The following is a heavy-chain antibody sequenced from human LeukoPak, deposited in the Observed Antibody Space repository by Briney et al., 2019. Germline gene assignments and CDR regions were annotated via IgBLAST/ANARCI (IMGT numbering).Heavy chain of an antibody. Sequence: GGSLRLSCAASGFTFSSSAMSWGRQAPGKGLEWVSPISNNGGYTYYAHSVQGRFTISRDNSKNTLYLQMNSLRAEDTAVYYCARDLRAAGYFDYWGQGTLVTVSS. D-gene: IGHD6-13*01. CDR1: GFTFSSSA. CDR3: ARDLRAAGYFDY. J-gene: IGHJ4*02. CDR2: ISNNGGYT. V-gene: IGHV3-23*01.